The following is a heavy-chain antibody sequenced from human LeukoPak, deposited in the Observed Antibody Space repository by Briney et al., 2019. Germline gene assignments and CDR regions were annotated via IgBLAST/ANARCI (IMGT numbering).Heavy chain of an antibody. CDR1: GYTFTNSY. J-gene: IGHJ4*02. V-gene: IGHV1-46*01. D-gene: IGHD2-2*01. CDR3: ARDEGNIVVVPAAMRY. Sequence: ASVNVSCKASGYTFTNSYMNWVRQAPGQGLEWMGIINPSGGRTSCAQKFQGRVTLTRDTSTNTVYMELSSLRSEDTAMFFCARDEGNIVVVPAAMRYWGQGTLVTVSS. CDR2: INPSGGRT.